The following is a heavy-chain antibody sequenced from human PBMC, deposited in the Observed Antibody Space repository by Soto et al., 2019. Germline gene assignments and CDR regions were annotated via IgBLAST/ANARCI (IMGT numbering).Heavy chain of an antibody. J-gene: IGHJ4*02. CDR3: ARIGLYDSDDYYYPDY. Sequence: PSETLSLTCTVSGGAISTYYWSWIRQPPGKGLEWIGYIYYTGSTMYNPSLKSRVTISVDTSKNQLSLKLSSVTAADTAVYYCARIGLYDSDDYYYPDYWGRGTLVTVPQ. V-gene: IGHV4-59*01. CDR2: IYYTGST. D-gene: IGHD3-22*01. CDR1: GGAISTYY.